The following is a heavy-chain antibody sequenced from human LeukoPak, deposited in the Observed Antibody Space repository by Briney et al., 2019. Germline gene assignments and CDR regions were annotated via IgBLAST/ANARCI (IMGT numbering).Heavy chain of an antibody. V-gene: IGHV1-2*02. D-gene: IGHD6-19*01. Sequence: ASVKVSCKASGYTFTGYYMHWVRQAPGQGLEWMGWINPNSGGTNYAQKFQGRVTMTRDTSISTAYMELSRLRSDDTAVYYCARGPSTVAHYYMDVWGKGTTVTVSS. CDR2: INPNSGGT. CDR3: ARGPSTVAHYYMDV. CDR1: GYTFTGYY. J-gene: IGHJ6*03.